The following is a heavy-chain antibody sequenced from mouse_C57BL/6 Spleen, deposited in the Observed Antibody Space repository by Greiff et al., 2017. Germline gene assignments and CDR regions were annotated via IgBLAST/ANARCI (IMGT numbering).Heavy chain of an antibody. CDR3: ASEGMSTTVVAENAMDY. J-gene: IGHJ4*01. Sequence: VKLQESGPELVKPGASVKISCKASGYAFSSSWMNWVKQRPGKGLEWIGRIYPGDGDTNYNGKFKGKATLTADKSSSTAYLQLSSLTSEDSAVYFCASEGMSTTVVAENAMDYWGQGTSVTVSS. V-gene: IGHV1-82*01. CDR2: IYPGDGDT. D-gene: IGHD1-1*01. CDR1: GYAFSSSW.